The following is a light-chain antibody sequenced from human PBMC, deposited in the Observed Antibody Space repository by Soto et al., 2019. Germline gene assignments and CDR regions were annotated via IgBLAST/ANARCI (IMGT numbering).Light chain of an antibody. CDR3: QQYYRYPLT. CDR1: QGISSY. J-gene: IGKJ3*01. CDR2: AAS. Sequence: AIRMTQSPSSFSASTGDRVTITCRASQGISSYLAWYQQKPGKAPKLLIYAASTLQSGVPSRFSGSGSGTDFTLTISCLQSEDFATYYCQQYYRYPLTFGPGT. V-gene: IGKV1-8*01.